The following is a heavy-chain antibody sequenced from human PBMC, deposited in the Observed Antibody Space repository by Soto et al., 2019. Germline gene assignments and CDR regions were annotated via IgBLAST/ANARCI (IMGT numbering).Heavy chain of an antibody. CDR3: ARRSTVYYYYGMDV. D-gene: IGHD4-17*01. Sequence: SETLSLTCTVSGGSISSYYWCWIRQPPGKGLEWIGYIYYSGSTNYNPSLKSRVTISVDTSKNQFSLKLSSVTAADTAVYYCARRSTVYYYYGMDVWGQGTTVTVSS. CDR2: IYYSGST. CDR1: GGSISSYY. V-gene: IGHV4-59*12. J-gene: IGHJ6*02.